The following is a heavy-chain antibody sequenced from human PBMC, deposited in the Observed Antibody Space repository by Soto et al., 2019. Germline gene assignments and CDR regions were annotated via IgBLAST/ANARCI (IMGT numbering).Heavy chain of an antibody. J-gene: IGHJ6*03. CDR3: ARHQYSSSSSSSYYYYMDV. CDR2: ISSSTGPL. V-gene: IGHV3-48*01. D-gene: IGHD6-6*01. CDR1: GFTFSSYN. Sequence: GGSLRLSCVASGFTFSSYNMNWVRQAPGKGLEWVSYISSSTGPLYYADSVKGRFSISRDTAKNSLFLQRNSLRAEDTAVYYCARHQYSSSSSSSYYYYMDVWGKGTTVTVSS.